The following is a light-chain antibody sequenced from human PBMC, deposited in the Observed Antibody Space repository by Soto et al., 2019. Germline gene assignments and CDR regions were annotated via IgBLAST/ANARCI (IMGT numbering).Light chain of an antibody. V-gene: IGKV3-15*01. Sequence: EIVMTQSPATLSVSPGDRATLSCRASESIGSNLAWWQQRPGQAPRLLIYGASTRAHGIPARFSGSGSETEFTLTITSLQSEDFAIYYCQQWIRWTFGQGTRLEVK. CDR2: GAS. CDR1: ESIGSN. CDR3: QQWIRWT. J-gene: IGKJ1*01.